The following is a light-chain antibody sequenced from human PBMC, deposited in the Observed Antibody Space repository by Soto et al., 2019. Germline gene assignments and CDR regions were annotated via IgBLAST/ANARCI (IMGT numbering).Light chain of an antibody. V-gene: IGKV3-20*01. CDR1: QSVSSSY. Sequence: EIVLTQSPGTLSLSPGERATLYCRASQSVSSSYLAWYQQKPGQAPRLLIYGASSRATGTPDRFSGSGSGTFFTLTISRLDPEDFAVYYCQQYGGSLITFGQGTRLEIK. CDR3: QQYGGSLIT. J-gene: IGKJ5*01. CDR2: GAS.